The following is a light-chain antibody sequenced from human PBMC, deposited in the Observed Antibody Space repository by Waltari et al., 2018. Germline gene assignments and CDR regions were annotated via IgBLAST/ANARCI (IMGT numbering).Light chain of an antibody. V-gene: IGKV3-20*01. J-gene: IGKJ4*01. CDR3: QQYGSSRFT. CDR1: QSVSSNY. CDR2: GAS. Sequence: EIVLTQSPGTLSLSPGERAALSCRASQSVSSNYLAWYQQKPGQAPRLLIYGASTRATGIPDRFSGAGSGTDFTLTISRLEPEDFAVYYCQQYGSSRFTFGGGTKVEIK.